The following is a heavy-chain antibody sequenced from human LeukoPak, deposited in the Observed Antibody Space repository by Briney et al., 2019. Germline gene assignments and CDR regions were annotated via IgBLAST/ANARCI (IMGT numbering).Heavy chain of an antibody. J-gene: IGHJ6*03. CDR1: GFTFSSYA. D-gene: IGHD7-27*01. CDR3: AKDLNWGYYYYYMDV. CDR2: ISGSGGST. Sequence: PGGSLRLSCAASGFTFSSYAMSWVRQAPGKGLEWVSAISGSGGSTYYADSVKGRFTISRDNSKNTLYLQMNSLRAEDTAVYYCAKDLNWGYYYYYMDVWGKGTTVTVSS. V-gene: IGHV3-23*01.